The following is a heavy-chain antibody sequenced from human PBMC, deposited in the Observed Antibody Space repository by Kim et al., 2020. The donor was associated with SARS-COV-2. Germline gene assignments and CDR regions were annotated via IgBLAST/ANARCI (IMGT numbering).Heavy chain of an antibody. CDR2: ISSSGSTI. J-gene: IGHJ4*02. D-gene: IGHD3-10*01. Sequence: GGSLRLSCAASGFTFSSYEMNWVRQAPGKGLEWVSYISSSGSTIYYADSVKGRFSISRDNAKNSLYLQMNSLRAEDTAVYYCARDRGFSMVRGVIIMGYWRQGTLGTVPS. V-gene: IGHV3-48*03. CDR1: GFTFSSYE. CDR3: ARDRGFSMVRGVIIMGY.